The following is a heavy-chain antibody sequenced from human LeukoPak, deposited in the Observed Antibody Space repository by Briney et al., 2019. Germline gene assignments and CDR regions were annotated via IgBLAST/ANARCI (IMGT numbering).Heavy chain of an antibody. CDR2: IWYDGSNK. Sequence: GRSLRLSCAASGFTFSSYGMHWVRQAPGKGLEWVAVIWYDGSNKYYADSVKGRFTISRDNSKNTLYLQMNSLRAEDTAVYYCAEGAADFDYWGQGTLVTVSS. V-gene: IGHV3-33*06. CDR1: GFTFSSYG. J-gene: IGHJ4*02. CDR3: AEGAADFDY.